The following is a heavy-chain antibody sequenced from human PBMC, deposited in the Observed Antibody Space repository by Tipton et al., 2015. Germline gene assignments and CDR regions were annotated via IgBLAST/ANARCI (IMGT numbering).Heavy chain of an antibody. V-gene: IGHV4-4*02. CDR2: IYHSGST. Sequence: PGLVKPSGTLSLTCDVSGGSISSSNWWSWVRQPPGKGLEWIGEIYHSGSTTYNPSLKSRVTISVDKSKNQFSLKVTSVTAADTAVYFCARFRFQNQFEIDHWGQGTLVTVSS. D-gene: IGHD3-3*01. CDR1: GGSISSSNW. J-gene: IGHJ4*02. CDR3: ARFRFQNQFEIDH.